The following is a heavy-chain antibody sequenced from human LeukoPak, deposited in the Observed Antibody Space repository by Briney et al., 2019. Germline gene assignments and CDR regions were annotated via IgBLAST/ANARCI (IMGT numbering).Heavy chain of an antibody. Sequence: PSETLSLTCTVSGYSISSGYLGGWIRQPPGKGLEWIGSIDGSGTSYYNPSLKSRVTISVDTSRNQFSLKITSVTAADTAVYYCARGTIWFGELFHFDYWGQGTLVTVSS. CDR2: IDGSGTS. CDR3: ARGTIWFGELFHFDY. J-gene: IGHJ4*02. V-gene: IGHV4-38-2*02. D-gene: IGHD3-10*01. CDR1: GYSISSGYL.